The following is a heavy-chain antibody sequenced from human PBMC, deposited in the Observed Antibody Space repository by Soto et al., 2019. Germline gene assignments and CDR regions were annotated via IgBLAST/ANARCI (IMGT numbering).Heavy chain of an antibody. CDR2: IYDSGST. CDR3: ARAAAEYYFDY. CDR1: GGSISSGGQY. D-gene: IGHD6-25*01. Sequence: QVQLKESGPGLVKPSQTLSLTCTVSGGSISSGGQYWSWIRQHPGKGLEWIGYIYDSGSTYYNPSLRSRVTISVDTSKKQFSLKLRSVTAADTAVYYCARAAAEYYFDYWGQVTLVTVSS. V-gene: IGHV4-31*03. J-gene: IGHJ4*02.